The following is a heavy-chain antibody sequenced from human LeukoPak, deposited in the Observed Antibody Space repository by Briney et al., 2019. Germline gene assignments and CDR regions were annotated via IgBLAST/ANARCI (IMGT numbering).Heavy chain of an antibody. D-gene: IGHD5-18*01. CDR1: GFTFSSYA. J-gene: IGHJ4*02. V-gene: IGHV3-23*01. Sequence: PGGSLRLPCAASGFTFSSYAMSWVRQAPGKGLEWVSAISGSGDSTYYADSVKGRFTISRDNSKNTLYLQMNSLRAEDTAVYYCAKGGGYSYGFHYFDYWGQGTLVTVSS. CDR3: AKGGGYSYGFHYFDY. CDR2: ISGSGDST.